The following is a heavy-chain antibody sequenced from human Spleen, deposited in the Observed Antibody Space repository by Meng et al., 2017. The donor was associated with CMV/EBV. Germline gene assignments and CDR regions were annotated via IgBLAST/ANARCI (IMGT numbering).Heavy chain of an antibody. Sequence: GGSLRLSCAPSGFTFSSYSMNWVRQAPGKGLEWVSFISSTSRYIFYADSVKGRFTISRDNAKNSVYIQMNTLRVEDTAVYYCAGAFRGGYYTNDYWGQGTLVTVSS. J-gene: IGHJ4*02. CDR1: GFTFSSYS. V-gene: IGHV3-21*01. CDR2: ISSTSRYI. D-gene: IGHD3-3*01. CDR3: AGAFRGGYYTNDY.